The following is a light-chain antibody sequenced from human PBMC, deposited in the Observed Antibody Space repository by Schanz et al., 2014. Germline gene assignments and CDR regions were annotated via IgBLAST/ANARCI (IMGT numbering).Light chain of an antibody. CDR2: DVS. V-gene: IGLV2-14*01. Sequence: QSALTQPASVSGSPGQSITISCTGTSSDVGGYNYVSWYQQHPGKAPKLMIYDVSNRPSGVSNRFSGSKSGNTASLTISGLQAEDEADYYCSSYTSSSTLRGVFGGGTKAHRP. CDR3: SSYTSSSTLRGV. CDR1: SSDVGGYNY. J-gene: IGLJ3*02.